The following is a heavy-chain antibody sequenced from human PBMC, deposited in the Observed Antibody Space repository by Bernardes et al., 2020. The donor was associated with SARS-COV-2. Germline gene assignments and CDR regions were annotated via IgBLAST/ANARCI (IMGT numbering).Heavy chain of an antibody. D-gene: IGHD3-10*01. V-gene: IGHV1-8*01. Sequence: AQVKVSCKASGYTFISYDINWVRQATGQGLEWMGWMNPNTGGPGYAPKFQGRVTMTRNTSINTAYMELSSLRPEDTAVYYCARRGDDHGSGTQHVAGYWGQGTLVTVSS. CDR3: ARRGDDHGSGTQHVAGY. CDR1: GYTFISYD. J-gene: IGHJ4*02. CDR2: MNPNTGGP.